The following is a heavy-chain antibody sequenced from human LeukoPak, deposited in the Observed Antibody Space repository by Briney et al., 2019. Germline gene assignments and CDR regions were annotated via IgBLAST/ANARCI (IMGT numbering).Heavy chain of an antibody. Sequence: GGSLRLSCAASGFTFDDYAMHWVRQAPGKGLEWVSSINWNSGSIGYADSVKGRFRISRDNSNNILYLQMNSLRTEDTAVYYCAKDRCSNGIGCYYYYMEVWGKGTTVTISS. CDR3: AKDRCSNGIGCYYYYMEV. CDR2: INWNSGSI. J-gene: IGHJ6*03. V-gene: IGHV3-9*01. D-gene: IGHD2-8*01. CDR1: GFTFDDYA.